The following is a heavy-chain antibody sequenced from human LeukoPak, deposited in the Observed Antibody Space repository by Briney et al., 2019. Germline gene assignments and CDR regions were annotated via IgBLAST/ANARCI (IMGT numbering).Heavy chain of an antibody. D-gene: IGHD3-10*01. CDR2: IKLDGSET. V-gene: IGHV3-7*01. CDR1: GFTFSTYW. Sequence: GGSLRLSCAASGFTFSTYWMTWVGQGPGKRLERVANIKLDGSETYYVGSVRGRFTISRDNAKNSLYLQMNSLRAEDTAVYYCTRDRGWQSFDYWGQGTLVTVSS. CDR3: TRDRGWQSFDY. J-gene: IGHJ4*02.